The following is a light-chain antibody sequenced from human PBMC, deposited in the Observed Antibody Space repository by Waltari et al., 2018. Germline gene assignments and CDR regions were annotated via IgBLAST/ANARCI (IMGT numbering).Light chain of an antibody. Sequence: EILMTQFPATLSVSPGERAPLPCRARASISNKLVWYQQKPGQAPMRLIHGPPTRATGIPARFSGSGSGTEFTLTISSLQSEDFAVYYCQQYDNWPLTFGGGTKVEIK. CDR2: GPP. CDR1: ASISNK. V-gene: IGKV3-15*01. CDR3: QQYDNWPLT. J-gene: IGKJ4*01.